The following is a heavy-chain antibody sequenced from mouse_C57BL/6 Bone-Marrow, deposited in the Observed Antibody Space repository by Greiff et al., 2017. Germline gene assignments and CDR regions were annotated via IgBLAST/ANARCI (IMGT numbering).Heavy chain of an antibody. D-gene: IGHD1-1*01. CDR3: ARGDYGSGFDD. CDR1: GYTFTSYW. Sequence: QVQLQQPGAELVRPGASVKLSCKASGYTFTSYWMDWVKQRPGQGLEWIGNIYPSDSETHYNQKFKDKATLTVDKSSSTAYMRLSSLTSEDSAVYYCARGDYGSGFDDWGQGTTLTVSS. V-gene: IGHV1-61*01. J-gene: IGHJ2*01. CDR2: IYPSDSET.